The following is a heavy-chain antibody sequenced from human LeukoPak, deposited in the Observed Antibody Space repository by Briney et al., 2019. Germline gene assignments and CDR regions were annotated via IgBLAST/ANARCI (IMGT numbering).Heavy chain of an antibody. J-gene: IGHJ4*02. CDR3: ARAVIRGATTYYFDY. V-gene: IGHV1-2*02. CDR2: INPNSGGT. CDR1: GYTFTDYY. Sequence: ASVKVSCKASGYTFTDYYMHWVRQAPGQGLEWMGWINPNSGGTNYAQKFQGRVTMTRDTSISTAYMELSRLRSDDTAVYYCARAVIRGATTYYFDYWGQGTLVTVSS. D-gene: IGHD1-26*01.